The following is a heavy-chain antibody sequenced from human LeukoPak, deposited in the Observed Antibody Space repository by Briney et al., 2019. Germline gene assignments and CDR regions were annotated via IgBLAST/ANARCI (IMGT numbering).Heavy chain of an antibody. CDR2: IRSKAYGGTT. V-gene: IGHV3-49*04. J-gene: IGHJ6*02. CDR3: TRVKRGVRGVIIPSYYYYGMDV. D-gene: IGHD3-10*01. CDR1: GFTFGDYA. Sequence: PGGSLRLSCTASGFTFGDYAMSWVRQAPGKGLEWVGFIRSKAYGGTTEYAASVKGRSTISRGDSKSIAYLQMNSLKTEDTAEYYCTRVKRGVRGVIIPSYYYYGMDVWGQGTTVTVSS.